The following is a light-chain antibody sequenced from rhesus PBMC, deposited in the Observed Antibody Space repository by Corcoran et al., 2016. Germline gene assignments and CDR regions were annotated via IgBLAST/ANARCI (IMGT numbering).Light chain of an antibody. V-gene: IGLV2-32*01. CDR2: EVT. Sequence: QAALTQPRSVSGSPGQSVTISCTGTSSDIGGYNFVSWYQKHPGTAPKLLIYEVTKRPSGVSDRFSASKSGNTASLTISWLQAQDEADYHCCSYTGSFTFYMFGTGTRLTVL. CDR3: CSYTGSFTFYM. J-gene: IGLJ1*01. CDR1: SSDIGGYNF.